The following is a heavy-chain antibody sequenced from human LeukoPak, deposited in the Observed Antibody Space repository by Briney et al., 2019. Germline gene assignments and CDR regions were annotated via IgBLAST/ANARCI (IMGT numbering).Heavy chain of an antibody. Sequence: GGSLRLSCAASGFTFSSYGMHWVRQAPGKGLEWVAVISYDGSNKYYSDSVKGRFTISRDNSKNTLYLQMNSLRAEDTAVYYCARDQNNDFWSGYPDAFDIWGQGTMATVSS. CDR3: ARDQNNDFWSGYPDAFDI. CDR1: GFTFSSYG. V-gene: IGHV3-30*03. D-gene: IGHD3-3*01. CDR2: ISYDGSNK. J-gene: IGHJ3*02.